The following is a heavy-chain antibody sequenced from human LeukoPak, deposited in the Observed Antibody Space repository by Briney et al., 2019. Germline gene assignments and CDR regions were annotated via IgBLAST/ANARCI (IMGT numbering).Heavy chain of an antibody. D-gene: IGHD3-22*01. CDR2: IIPIFGTA. V-gene: IGHV1-69*05. J-gene: IGHJ4*02. CDR1: GGTFSSYA. CDR3: ARSRFYGQGDSSGYLGY. Sequence: GASVKVSCKASGGTFSSYAISWVRQAPGQGLEWMGRIIPIFGTANYAQKFQGRVTITTDESTSTAYMELSSLRSEDTAVYYCARSRFYGQGDSSGYLGYWGQGTLVTVSS.